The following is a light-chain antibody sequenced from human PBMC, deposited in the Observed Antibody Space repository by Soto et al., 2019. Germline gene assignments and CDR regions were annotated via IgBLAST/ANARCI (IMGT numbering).Light chain of an antibody. Sequence: ENVLTQSPATLSLSTGERATLSCRASQSISSYLAWYQQKPGQAPRLLIYDASNRATGIPARFSGSGSGTDFTLTISSLEPEDFAVYYCRQRSNWPPITFGQGTRLEIK. V-gene: IGKV3-11*01. CDR1: QSISSY. CDR3: RQRSNWPPIT. J-gene: IGKJ5*01. CDR2: DAS.